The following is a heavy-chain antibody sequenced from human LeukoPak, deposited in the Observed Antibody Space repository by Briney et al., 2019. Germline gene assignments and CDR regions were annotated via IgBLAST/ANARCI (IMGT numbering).Heavy chain of an antibody. V-gene: IGHV3-30*02. Sequence: PGGSLRLSCAASGFTFSSYGMHLVRQAPGKGLEWVAFIRYDGSNKYYADSVKARFTISRDNSKNTMYLQMNTLRAEDTAVYYCATGYSSGWYGRLDYWGQGTLVTVSS. CDR2: IRYDGSNK. J-gene: IGHJ4*02. CDR1: GFTFSSYG. CDR3: ATGYSSGWYGRLDY. D-gene: IGHD6-19*01.